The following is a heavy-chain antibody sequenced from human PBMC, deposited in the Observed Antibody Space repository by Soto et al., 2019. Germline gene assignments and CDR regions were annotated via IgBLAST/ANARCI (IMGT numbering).Heavy chain of an antibody. CDR1: GGSISSYY. J-gene: IGHJ5*02. Sequence: SETLSLTCTVSGGSISSYYWSWIRQPPGKGLEWIGYIYYSGSTNYNPSLKSRVTISVDTSKNQFSLKLSSVTAADTAVYYCARQDDILTGYENWFDPWGQGTLVTVSS. D-gene: IGHD3-9*01. V-gene: IGHV4-59*08. CDR2: IYYSGST. CDR3: ARQDDILTGYENWFDP.